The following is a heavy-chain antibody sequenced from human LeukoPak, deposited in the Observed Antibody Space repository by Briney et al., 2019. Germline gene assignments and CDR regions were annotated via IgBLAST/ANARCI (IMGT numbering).Heavy chain of an antibody. CDR1: GGSMSVYY. CDR2: MHSSGST. J-gene: IGHJ4*02. Sequence: SETLSLTCTVSGGSMSVYYWNWVRQSAGKGLEWIGRMHSSGSTNYNPSLKSRVTMSIDTSEKQFSPKLGSVTAADTALYFCARGYSDGTGYYYPSFDYWGQGVLVTVSS. D-gene: IGHD3-22*01. V-gene: IGHV4-4*07. CDR3: ARGYSDGTGYYYPSFDY.